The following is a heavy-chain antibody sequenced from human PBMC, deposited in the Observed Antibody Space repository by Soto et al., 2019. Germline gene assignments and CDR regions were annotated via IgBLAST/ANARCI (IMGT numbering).Heavy chain of an antibody. J-gene: IGHJ4*02. CDR3: ARRRDGYQPDQFDY. V-gene: IGHV1-18*01. Sequence: QVQLVQSGAEVKKPGASVKVSCKASGYTFTNYGLSWVRQAPGQGLEWMGWISTNKGNTNYAQKFQGRVTITADESTSTAYMELSSLRSEDTAVYYCARRRDGYQPDQFDYWGQGTLVTVSS. CDR2: ISTNKGNT. D-gene: IGHD5-12*01. CDR1: GYTFTNYG.